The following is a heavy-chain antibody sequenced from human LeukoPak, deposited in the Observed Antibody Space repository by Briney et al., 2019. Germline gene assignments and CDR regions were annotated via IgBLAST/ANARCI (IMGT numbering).Heavy chain of an antibody. D-gene: IGHD6-19*01. CDR2: ISYDGSNK. CDR1: GFTFSSYA. Sequence: HPGGSLRLSCAASGFTFSSYAMHWVRQAPGKGLEWVAVISYDGSNKYYADSVKGRFTTSRDNSKNTLYLQMNSLRAEDTAVYYCARFRAVAGTFDYWGQGTLVTVSS. V-gene: IGHV3-30-3*01. CDR3: ARFRAVAGTFDY. J-gene: IGHJ4*02.